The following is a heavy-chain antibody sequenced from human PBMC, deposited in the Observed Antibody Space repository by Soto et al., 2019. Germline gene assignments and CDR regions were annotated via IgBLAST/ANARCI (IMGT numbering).Heavy chain of an antibody. V-gene: IGHV4-39*01. CDR2: IYYSGST. CDR1: GGSISSSSYY. Sequence: SETLSLTCTVSGGSISSSSYYWGWIRQPPGKGLEWIGSIYYSGSTYYNPSLKSRVTISVDTSKNQFSLKLSSVTAADTAVYYCARQPGGATLVWFDPWGQGTLVTVSS. J-gene: IGHJ5*02. CDR3: ARQPGGATLVWFDP. D-gene: IGHD1-26*01.